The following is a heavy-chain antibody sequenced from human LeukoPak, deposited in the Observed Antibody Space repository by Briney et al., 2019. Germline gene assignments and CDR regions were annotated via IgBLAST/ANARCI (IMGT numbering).Heavy chain of an antibody. J-gene: IGHJ4*02. D-gene: IGHD4-17*01. Sequence: GGSLRLSCAASGFTFSSYGMHWVRQAPGKGLEWVAVISYDGSNKYYADSVKGRLTISRDNSKNTLYLQMNSLRAEDTAVYYCAKDTRPDYGDYVFDYWGQGTLVTVSS. CDR1: GFTFSSYG. CDR2: ISYDGSNK. CDR3: AKDTRPDYGDYVFDY. V-gene: IGHV3-30*18.